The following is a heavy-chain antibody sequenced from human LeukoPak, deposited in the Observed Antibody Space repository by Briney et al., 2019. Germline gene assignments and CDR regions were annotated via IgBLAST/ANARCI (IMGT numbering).Heavy chain of an antibody. CDR2: IYYSGST. CDR3: ARSIVGATTAKPYYYYYMDV. CDR1: GGSISSYY. J-gene: IGHJ6*03. D-gene: IGHD1-26*01. Sequence: SETLSLTCTDSGGSISSYYWSWIRQPPGKGLEWIGYIYYSGSTNYNPSLKSRVTISVDTSKNQFSLKLSPVTAADTAVYYCARSIVGATTAKPYYYYYMDVWGKGTTVTVSS. V-gene: IGHV4-59*08.